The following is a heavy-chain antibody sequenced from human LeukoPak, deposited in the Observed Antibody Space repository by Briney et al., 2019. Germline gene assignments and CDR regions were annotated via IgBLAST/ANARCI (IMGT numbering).Heavy chain of an antibody. CDR2: INHSGST. CDR3: ARGPDCGDGICVNRPIDY. J-gene: IGHJ4*02. D-gene: IGHD2-15*01. Sequence: SETLSLTCAVYGGSFSGYYWTWIRQPPGKGLEWIGEINHSGSTNSNPSLKSRVTISIDTSKKQFPLNLSSVTAADTAIYYCARGPDCGDGICVNRPIDYWGQGTLVTVSS. V-gene: IGHV4-34*01. CDR1: GGSFSGYY.